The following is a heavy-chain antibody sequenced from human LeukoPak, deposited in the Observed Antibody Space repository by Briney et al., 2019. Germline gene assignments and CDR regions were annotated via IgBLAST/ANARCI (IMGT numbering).Heavy chain of an antibody. D-gene: IGHD6-13*01. CDR3: ARDRSGTIDY. Sequence: SETLSLTCTFSGYSISSGYYWGWIRQPPGKGLEWIGSIYHSGSTYYNPSLKSRVTISVDTSKNQFSLKVSSVTAPDTAVYYCARDRSGTIDYWGQGTLVTVSS. CDR2: IYHSGST. V-gene: IGHV4-38-2*02. CDR1: GYSISSGYY. J-gene: IGHJ4*02.